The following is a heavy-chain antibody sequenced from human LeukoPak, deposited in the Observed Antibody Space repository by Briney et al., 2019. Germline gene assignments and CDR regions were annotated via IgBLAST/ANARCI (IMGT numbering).Heavy chain of an antibody. Sequence: GGSLRLSCAASRFTFSDYYVTWISQAPGKGLEWISYISRSSSYTYYADSVKGRFTISRDNAKNSLYLQMNSLRVEDTAVYYCARTFGIAVAGPGDYWGQGTLVTVSS. J-gene: IGHJ4*02. CDR3: ARTFGIAVAGPGDY. D-gene: IGHD6-19*01. V-gene: IGHV3-11*06. CDR1: RFTFSDYY. CDR2: ISRSSSYT.